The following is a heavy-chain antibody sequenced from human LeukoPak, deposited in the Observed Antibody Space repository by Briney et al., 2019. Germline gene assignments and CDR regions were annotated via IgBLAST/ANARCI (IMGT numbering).Heavy chain of an antibody. D-gene: IGHD6-19*01. CDR1: GYTFTSYY. J-gene: IGHJ5*02. CDR3: ARDLIPAVDTSNWFDP. CDR2: INPSGGST. Sequence: ASVKVSCKASGYTFTSYYMHWVRQAPGQGLEWMGIINPSGGSTSYAQKFQGRVTMTRDTSTSTVYMELSSLRSEDTAVYYCARDLIPAVDTSNWFDPWGQGTLVTVSS. V-gene: IGHV1-46*01.